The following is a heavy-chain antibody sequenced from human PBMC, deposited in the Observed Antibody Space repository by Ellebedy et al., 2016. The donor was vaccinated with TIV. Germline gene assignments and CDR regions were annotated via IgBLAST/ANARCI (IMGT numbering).Heavy chain of an antibody. D-gene: IGHD3-16*02. J-gene: IGHJ3*01. CDR1: RFTFSTYG. V-gene: IGHV3-30*19. Sequence: GESLKISCATSRFTFSTYGMHWVRQAPGKGLVWVAVISYDGRTAYYGDSVKCRFTVSRDNSKSTLYLQMAGLRDEDTAVYYCERVCRARVIEDAFDVWGRGKMVTVSS. CDR2: ISYDGRTA. CDR3: ERVCRARVIEDAFDV.